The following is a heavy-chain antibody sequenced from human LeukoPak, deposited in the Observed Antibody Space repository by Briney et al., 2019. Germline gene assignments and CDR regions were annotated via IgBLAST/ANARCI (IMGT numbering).Heavy chain of an antibody. J-gene: IGHJ5*02. Sequence: SVKVSCKASGGTFSSYAISWVRQAPGQGLEWMGGIIPIFGTANYAQKFQGRVTITADESTSTAYMELSSLRSEDTAVYYCARSNCGGDCYQYNWFDPWGQGTLVTVSS. CDR2: IIPIFGTA. V-gene: IGHV1-69*01. D-gene: IGHD2-21*02. CDR3: ARSNCGGDCYQYNWFDP. CDR1: GGTFSSYA.